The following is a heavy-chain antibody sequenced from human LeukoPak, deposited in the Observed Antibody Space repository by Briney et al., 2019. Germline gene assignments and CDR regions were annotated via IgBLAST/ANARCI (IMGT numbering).Heavy chain of an antibody. D-gene: IGHD3-16*01. CDR2: IYYSGST. CDR1: GGSISSYY. Sequence: PSETLCLTCTVSGGSISSYYWSWIRQPPGKGLEWIGYIYYSGSTNYNPSLKSRVTISVDTSKNQFSLKLSSVTAADTAVYYCARDLYPWRIGDAFDIWGQGTMVTVSS. CDR3: ARDLYPWRIGDAFDI. V-gene: IGHV4-59*01. J-gene: IGHJ3*02.